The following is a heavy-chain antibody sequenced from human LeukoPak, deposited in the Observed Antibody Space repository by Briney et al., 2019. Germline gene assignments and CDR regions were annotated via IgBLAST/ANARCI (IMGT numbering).Heavy chain of an antibody. CDR2: IHHSGNS. CDR1: GASVSDYY. V-gene: IGHV4-59*02. J-gene: IGHJ5*02. D-gene: IGHD7-27*01. CDR3: TRGHWGLQS. Sequence: ASETLSLTCTVSGASVSDYYWSWIRQSPGKGLEWISYIHHSGNSDYNPSLRSRVTTSLDTSKNQFSLNLISVTAADTAVYYCTRGHWGLQSWSQGTLVTVSS.